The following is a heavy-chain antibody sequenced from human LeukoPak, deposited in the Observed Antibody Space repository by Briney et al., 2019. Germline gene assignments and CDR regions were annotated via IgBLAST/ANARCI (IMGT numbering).Heavy chain of an antibody. V-gene: IGHV1-2*02. CDR1: GYTFTDYY. CDR2: IYPNNGGT. Sequence: GASVKVSCKASGYTFTDYYIHWVRQAPGQGLEWMGWIYPNNGGTNYAQKFQGRVTMTRDTSISTAYMELSRLRSDDTAMYYCARASPADYWGQGTLVTVSS. CDR3: ARASPADY. J-gene: IGHJ4*02.